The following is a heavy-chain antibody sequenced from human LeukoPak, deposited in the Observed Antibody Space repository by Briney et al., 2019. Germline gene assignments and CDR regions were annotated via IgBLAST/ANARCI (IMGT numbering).Heavy chain of an antibody. CDR3: ARAKFGSYFWFDP. CDR1: GHTFTSYD. J-gene: IGHJ5*02. Sequence: ASVKVSCKASGHTFTSYDINWVRQATGQGLEWMGWMNPNSGNTGYAQKFQGRVTMTRNTSISTAYMELSSLRSEDTAVYYCARAKFGSYFWFDPWGQGTLVTVSS. CDR2: MNPNSGNT. V-gene: IGHV1-8*01. D-gene: IGHD1-26*01.